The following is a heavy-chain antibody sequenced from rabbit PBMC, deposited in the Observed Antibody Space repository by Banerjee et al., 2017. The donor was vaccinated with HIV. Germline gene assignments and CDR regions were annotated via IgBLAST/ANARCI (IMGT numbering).Heavy chain of an antibody. V-gene: IGHV1S40*01. J-gene: IGHJ4*01. D-gene: IGHD8-1*01. CDR1: GFSFSSGYY. CDR3: ARGLGGAAGNGYGL. CDR2: IYAGSGSA. Sequence: QQLEEAGGGLVKPGASLTLTCTASGFSFSSGYYMYWVRQAPGKGLEWIACIYAGSGSAYYASWAKGRFTISKTSSTTVTLQMTSLTAADTATYFCARGLGGAAGNGYGLWGPGTWSPS.